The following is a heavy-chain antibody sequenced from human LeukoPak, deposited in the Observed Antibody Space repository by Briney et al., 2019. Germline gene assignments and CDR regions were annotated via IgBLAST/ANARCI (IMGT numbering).Heavy chain of an antibody. Sequence: PSETLSVTCTVSAAPITSYYWSWIRQPPGKGLEWIGYIYYSGSTNYNPSLKSRVAISVDTSKNQVSLRLSSVTAADTAVYYCARGGSIVGATPHDAFDIWGQGTVVTVS. CDR3: ARGGSIVGATPHDAFDI. D-gene: IGHD1-26*01. V-gene: IGHV4-59*01. CDR1: AAPITSYY. CDR2: IYYSGST. J-gene: IGHJ3*02.